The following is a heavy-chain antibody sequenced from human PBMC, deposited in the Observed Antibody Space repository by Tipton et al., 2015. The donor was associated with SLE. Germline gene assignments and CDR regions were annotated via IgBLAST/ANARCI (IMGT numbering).Heavy chain of an antibody. Sequence: TLSLTCTVSGGSISSHYWSWIRLPAGKGLEWIGRVSTTGNNNNNPSLKSRVTMSVDTSKNQVSLKLASVTAADTAVYYCARRGWVDAFDIWGQGTMVIVSS. D-gene: IGHD6-19*01. V-gene: IGHV4-4*07. J-gene: IGHJ3*02. CDR2: VSTTGNN. CDR1: GGSISSHY. CDR3: ARRGWVDAFDI.